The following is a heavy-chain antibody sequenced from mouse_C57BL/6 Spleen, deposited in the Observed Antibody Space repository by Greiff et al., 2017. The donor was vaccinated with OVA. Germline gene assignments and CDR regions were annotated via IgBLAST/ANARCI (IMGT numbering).Heavy chain of an antibody. J-gene: IGHJ1*03. CDR1: GYTFTSYW. V-gene: IGHV1-55*01. Sequence: QVQLQQPGAELVKPGASVKMSCKASGYTFTSYWITWVKQRPGQGLEWIGDIYPGSGSTNYNEKFKSKATLTVDTTSSTAYMQLSSLTSEDSSVYECARYCGYFEVWGTGTTVTASS. CDR2: IYPGSGST. CDR3: ARYCGYFEV.